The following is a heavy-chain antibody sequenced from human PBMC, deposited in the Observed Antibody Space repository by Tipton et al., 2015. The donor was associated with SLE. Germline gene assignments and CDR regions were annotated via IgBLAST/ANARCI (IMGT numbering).Heavy chain of an antibody. Sequence: LRLSCTVSGASISSGNYYWSWVRQPAGKGLEWIGRLYTSGSTRYNPSLKSRVTISLDTSKNQVSLKLTSVTAADTAVYYCARGRGYLDWFDPWGQGTLVTVSS. V-gene: IGHV4-61*02. J-gene: IGHJ5*02. CDR1: GASISSGNYY. CDR2: LYTSGST. D-gene: IGHD6-13*01. CDR3: ARGRGYLDWFDP.